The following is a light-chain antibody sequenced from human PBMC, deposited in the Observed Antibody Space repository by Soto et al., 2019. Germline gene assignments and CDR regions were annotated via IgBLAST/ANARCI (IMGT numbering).Light chain of an antibody. CDR2: VTS. CDR3: QQYNKWPLT. V-gene: IGKV3-15*01. CDR1: QSVSSN. J-gene: IGKJ4*01. Sequence: EIVMTQSPATLSVSPGERATLSCRASQSVSSNLAWYQQKPGQAAQLLIYVTSTRATGIPARFSGSESGTDFTLTISTLQSEDVAVYYCQQYNKWPLTFGGGTKVEIK.